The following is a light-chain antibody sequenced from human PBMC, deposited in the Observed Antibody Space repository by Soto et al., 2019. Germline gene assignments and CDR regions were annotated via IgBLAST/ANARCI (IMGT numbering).Light chain of an antibody. CDR3: SSYAGSNNWV. Sequence: QSALTQPPSASGSPGQSVTISCTGTSSDVADYNYVSWYQQYPGKAPKLMIYEVSKRPSGVPDRFSGSKSGNTASLTVSGLKAEDEADYYCSSYAGSNNWVFGGGTKLTVL. CDR1: SSDVADYNY. V-gene: IGLV2-8*01. CDR2: EVS. J-gene: IGLJ3*02.